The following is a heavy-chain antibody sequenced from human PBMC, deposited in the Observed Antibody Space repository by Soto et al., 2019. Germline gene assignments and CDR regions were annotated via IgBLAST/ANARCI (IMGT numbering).Heavy chain of an antibody. CDR3: ASSVVVAGDRYLFDP. D-gene: IGHD6-19*01. Sequence: QVQLQESGPGLVKPSQTLSLTCTVSGGSISSGGYYWSWIRQHPGKGLEWIGYIYYSGSTYYNPSLKRRVTISVDTSKNQLSLKLSSVTAADTAVYYWASSVVVAGDRYLFDPWGQGTLVTVSS. V-gene: IGHV4-31*03. J-gene: IGHJ5*02. CDR2: IYYSGST. CDR1: GGSISSGGYY.